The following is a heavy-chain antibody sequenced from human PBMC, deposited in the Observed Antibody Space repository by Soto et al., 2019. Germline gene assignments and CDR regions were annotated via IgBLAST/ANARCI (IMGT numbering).Heavy chain of an antibody. CDR2: IYGDDDK. V-gene: IGHV2-5*02. CDR3: AHTSEWQWLHAFDI. CDR1: GFSLSTSGVG. D-gene: IGHD6-19*01. J-gene: IGHJ3*02. Sequence: QITLKESGPTLVKPTQTLTLTCTFSGFSLSTSGVGVGWIRQPPGKALEWLALIYGDDDKRYSPSLKSRLTITKDTSNNQVVLTMTNMDPVDTATYYWAHTSEWQWLHAFDIWGQGTMVTVSS.